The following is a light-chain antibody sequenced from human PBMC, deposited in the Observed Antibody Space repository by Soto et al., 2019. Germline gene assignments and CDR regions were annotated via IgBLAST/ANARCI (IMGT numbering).Light chain of an antibody. CDR3: QQYGSSPPYT. CDR1: QSVSSSY. V-gene: IGKV3-20*01. J-gene: IGKJ2*01. CDR2: GAS. Sequence: EIVLTQSPGTLSLSPGERATLSCRASQSVSSSYLAWYQQKPGQAPRLLIYGASSRATGIPDRFSGSGSGTVFTLTISRLEPEDFAVYSCQQYGSSPPYTFGQGTKLEIK.